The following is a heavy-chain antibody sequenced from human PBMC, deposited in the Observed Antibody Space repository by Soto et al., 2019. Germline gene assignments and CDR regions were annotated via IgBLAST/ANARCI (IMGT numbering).Heavy chain of an antibody. CDR2: ISSSSSYT. CDR3: ATGQYYYDSSGYYYS. Sequence: QVQLVESGGGLVKPGGSLRLSCAASGFTFSDYYMSWIRQAPGKGLEWVSYISSSSSYTNYADSVKGRFTISRDNAKNSLYLQLNSLRAEDTAVYYCATGQYYYDSSGYYYSWGQGTLVTVSS. D-gene: IGHD3-22*01. V-gene: IGHV3-11*05. CDR1: GFTFSDYY. J-gene: IGHJ4*02.